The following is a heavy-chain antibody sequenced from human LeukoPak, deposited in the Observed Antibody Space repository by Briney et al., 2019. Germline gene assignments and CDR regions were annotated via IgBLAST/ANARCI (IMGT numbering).Heavy chain of an antibody. Sequence: QTLSLTCAISGDSVSTNSAAWSWIRQSPSRGLEWLGKTYYRSKWYNDYAVSVKSRIIINPDTSKNQFSLQLNSVTPEDTAVYYCAREGLLTFDYWGQGTLVTVSS. CDR1: GDSVSTNSAA. CDR3: AREGLLTFDY. V-gene: IGHV6-1*01. J-gene: IGHJ4*02. CDR2: TYYRSKWYN.